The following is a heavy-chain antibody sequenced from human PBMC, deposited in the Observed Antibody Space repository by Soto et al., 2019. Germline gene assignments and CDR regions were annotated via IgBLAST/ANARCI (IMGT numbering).Heavy chain of an antibody. CDR2: IYYSGST. CDR3: ARQRAYYYGSGSYNSFWFDP. Sequence: SETLSLTCTVSGGSISSYYWTWIRQPPGKGLEWIGYIYYSGSTNYNPSLKSRVTISVDTSKNQFSLKLSSVTAADTAVYYCARQRAYYYGSGSYNSFWFDPWGQGTLVTVSS. D-gene: IGHD3-10*01. CDR1: GGSISSYY. J-gene: IGHJ5*02. V-gene: IGHV4-59*08.